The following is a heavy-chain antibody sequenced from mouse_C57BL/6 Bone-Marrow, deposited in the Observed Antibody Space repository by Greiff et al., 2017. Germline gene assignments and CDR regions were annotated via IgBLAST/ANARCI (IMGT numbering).Heavy chain of an antibody. CDR2: INPYNGGT. V-gene: IGHV1-19*01. Sequence: VQLQQSGPVLVKPGASVKMSCKASGYTFTDYYMNWVKQSHGKSLEWIGVINPYNGGTSYNQKFKGKATLTVDESSSTAYMELNSLTSEDSAVYYCAREEGGGYFDVWGTGTTVTVSS. CDR3: AREEGGGYFDV. CDR1: GYTFTDYY. J-gene: IGHJ1*03.